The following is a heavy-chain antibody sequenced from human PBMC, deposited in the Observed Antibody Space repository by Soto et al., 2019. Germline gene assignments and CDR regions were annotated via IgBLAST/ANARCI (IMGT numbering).Heavy chain of an antibody. CDR2: INPNSGST. Sequence: VQLVQSGAEVKKPGASVQVSCKTSGYSFSNYSMHWVRQVPGQGLEWMGKINPNSGSTSLAQKFKDAVTLTRDTAKNTVYMELTSLTAEYTAAYYCARDGVQFWPRYYFDYWGQGTLVTVSS. CDR1: GYSFSNYS. J-gene: IGHJ4*02. CDR3: ARDGVQFWPRYYFDY. D-gene: IGHD3-3*01. V-gene: IGHV1-46*01.